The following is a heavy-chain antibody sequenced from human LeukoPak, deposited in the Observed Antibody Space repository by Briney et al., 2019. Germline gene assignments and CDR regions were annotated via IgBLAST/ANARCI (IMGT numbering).Heavy chain of an antibody. CDR1: GGSISSSSYY. Sequence: PSETLSLTCTVSGGSISSSSYYWGWLRQPPGKGLEWIGSIYYSGSTYYNPSLKSRVTISVDTSKNQFSLKLSSVTAADTAVYYCARGNWNYGLQFVSTIDYWGQGTLVTVSS. J-gene: IGHJ4*02. CDR2: IYYSGST. V-gene: IGHV4-39*01. D-gene: IGHD1-7*01. CDR3: ARGNWNYGLQFVSTIDY.